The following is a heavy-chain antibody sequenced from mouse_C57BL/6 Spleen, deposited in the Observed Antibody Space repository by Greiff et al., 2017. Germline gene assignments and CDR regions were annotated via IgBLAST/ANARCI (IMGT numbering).Heavy chain of an antibody. CDR2: IWSDGST. CDR1: GFSLTSYG. J-gene: IGHJ4*01. V-gene: IGHV2-6-1*01. Sequence: QVQLKESGPGLVAPSQSLSITCTVSGFSLTSYGVHWVRQPPGKGLEWLVVIWSDGSTTYNSALKSRLSISKDNSKSQVFLKMNSLQTDDTAMYYCARHAYYSNSYAMDYWGQGTSVTVSS. CDR3: ARHAYYSNSYAMDY. D-gene: IGHD2-5*01.